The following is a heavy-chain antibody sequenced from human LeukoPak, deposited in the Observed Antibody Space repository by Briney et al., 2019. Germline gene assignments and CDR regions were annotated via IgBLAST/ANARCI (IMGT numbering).Heavy chain of an antibody. CDR3: ARDRLGAYCSGGSCPSGNWFDP. D-gene: IGHD2-15*01. V-gene: IGHV6-1*01. Sequence: SQTLSLTCAISGDSVSSNSAAWNWIRQSPSRGLEWLGRTYYRSKWYNDYAVSVKSRITINPDTSKNQFSLQLNSVTPEDTAVYYCARDRLGAYCSGGSCPSGNWFDPWGQGTLVTVSS. CDR1: GDSVSSNSAA. CDR2: TYYRSKWYN. J-gene: IGHJ5*02.